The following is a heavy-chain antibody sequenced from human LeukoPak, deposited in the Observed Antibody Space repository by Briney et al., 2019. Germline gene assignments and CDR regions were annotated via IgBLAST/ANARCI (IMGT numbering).Heavy chain of an antibody. CDR1: RYTFTSYA. Sequence: SVKVSCKASRYTFTSYAMNWVRQAPGQGLEWMGGIIPIFGTANYAQKFQGRVTITADESTSTAYMEVSSLRSEDTAVYYCAIGTTGTMYYMDVWGKGTTVTISS. J-gene: IGHJ6*03. D-gene: IGHD1-1*01. V-gene: IGHV1-69*13. CDR2: IIPIFGTA. CDR3: AIGTTGTMYYMDV.